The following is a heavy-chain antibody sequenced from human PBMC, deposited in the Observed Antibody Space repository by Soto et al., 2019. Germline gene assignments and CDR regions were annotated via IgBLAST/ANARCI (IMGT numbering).Heavy chain of an antibody. J-gene: IGHJ6*02. CDR2: VDPEDGET. Sequence: ASVKVSCKVSGYTFTDDYMHWVQQAPGEGLEWMGLVDPEDGETIYAEKFQGRVTITADTSTDTAYMELSSLRSEDTAAYYCATPFHRVPAAIGYYYGMDVWGQGTTVTVSS. D-gene: IGHD2-2*01. V-gene: IGHV1-69-2*01. CDR1: GYTFTDDY. CDR3: ATPFHRVPAAIGYYYGMDV.